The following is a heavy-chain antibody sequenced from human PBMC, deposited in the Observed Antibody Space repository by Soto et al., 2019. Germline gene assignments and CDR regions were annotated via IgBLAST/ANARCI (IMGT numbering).Heavy chain of an antibody. V-gene: IGHV4-4*07. D-gene: IGHD3-22*01. CDR3: AAYDSSGYYVY. CDR2: IYTSGST. Sequence: SETLSLTCTVSCGSISSYYWSWIRQPAGKGLEWIGRIYTSGSTNYNPSLKSRVTMSVGTSKNQFSLKLSSVTAADTAVYSCAAYDSSGYYVYWGQGTLVNVSS. J-gene: IGHJ4*01. CDR1: CGSISSYY.